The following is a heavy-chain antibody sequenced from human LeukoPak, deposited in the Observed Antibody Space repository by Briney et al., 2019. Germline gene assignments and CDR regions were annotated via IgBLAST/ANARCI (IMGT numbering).Heavy chain of an antibody. CDR2: ISGSGGFT. D-gene: IGHD6-13*01. J-gene: IGHJ5*02. CDR1: AFAFSSYA. V-gene: IGHV3-23*01. CDR3: AKGLSGSSWYLNWFDP. Sequence: GGSLRLSCAASAFAFSSYAMSWVRQAPGKGLEWVSTISGSGGFTYYADSVQGRFTISRDNSKNTLYLQMSGLRVEDTAVYYCAKGLSGSSWYLNWFDPWGQGTLVTVSS.